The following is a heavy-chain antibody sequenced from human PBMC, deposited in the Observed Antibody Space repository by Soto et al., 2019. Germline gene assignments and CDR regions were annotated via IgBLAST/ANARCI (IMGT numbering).Heavy chain of an antibody. V-gene: IGHV4-30-2*01. D-gene: IGHD3-3*01. CDR1: GGSISSGGYS. Sequence: PSETLSLTCAVSGGSISSGGYSWSWIRQPPGKGLEWIGYIHHSGSTYYNPSLKSRVTISVDRSKNQFSLKLSSVTAADTAVYYCARGPPFGLWGQGTLVTVSS. CDR2: IHHSGST. CDR3: ARGPPFGL. J-gene: IGHJ4*02.